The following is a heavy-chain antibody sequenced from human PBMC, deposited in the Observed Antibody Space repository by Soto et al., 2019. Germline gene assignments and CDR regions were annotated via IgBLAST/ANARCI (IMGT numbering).Heavy chain of an antibody. J-gene: IGHJ4*02. Sequence: SETLSLTCTVSGGSFKSGSYSWSWIRQPPGKGLEWIGYVYHTRRTSYNPSLKSRVSISMDTSKNQFSLNLDSVTAADTAVYFCARDFAYFDSWGQGTLVTVSS. CDR3: ARDFAYFDS. CDR1: GGSFKSGSYS. CDR2: VYHTRRT. V-gene: IGHV4-61*01. D-gene: IGHD3-3*01.